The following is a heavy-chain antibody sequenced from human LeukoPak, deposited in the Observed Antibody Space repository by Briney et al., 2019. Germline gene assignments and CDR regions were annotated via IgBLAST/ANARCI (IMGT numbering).Heavy chain of an antibody. CDR3: ASTVVTPYLYAFDT. Sequence: SETLSLTCTVSGASVSGSPYYWGWIRQPPGKGLEWIGSIYSSGSTYYNASLQSRVTISIETSKNQISLRLNSVTAADTAVYYCASTVVTPYLYAFDTWGQGTMVTVSS. D-gene: IGHD4-23*01. V-gene: IGHV4-39*07. CDR2: IYSSGST. J-gene: IGHJ3*02. CDR1: GASVSGSPYY.